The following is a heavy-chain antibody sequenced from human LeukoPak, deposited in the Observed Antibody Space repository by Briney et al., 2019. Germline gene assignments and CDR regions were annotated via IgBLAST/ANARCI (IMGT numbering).Heavy chain of an antibody. CDR3: AKGYCSSTSCLFDP. CDR1: GFTFDDYA. D-gene: IGHD2-2*01. Sequence: PGGSLRLSCAASGFTFDDYAMHWVRQAPGKGLEWVSGISWNSGSIGYADSVKGRFTISRDNAKNYLYLQMNSLRAEDMALYYCAKGYCSSTSCLFDPWGQGTLVTVSS. V-gene: IGHV3-9*03. CDR2: ISWNSGSI. J-gene: IGHJ5*02.